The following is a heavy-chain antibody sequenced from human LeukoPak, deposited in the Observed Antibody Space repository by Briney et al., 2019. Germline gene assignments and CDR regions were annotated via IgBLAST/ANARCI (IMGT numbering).Heavy chain of an antibody. CDR2: ISHSGGA. CDR1: GGSLSGYY. D-gene: IGHD1-26*01. J-gene: IGHJ4*02. CDR3: ARDAPIPGGSYPHYFDY. Sequence: PSETLSLTCAVYGGSLSGYYWTWVRQPPGKGLEWIGEISHSGGANYSPSLKSRVTISVDTSKNQFSLKLSSVTAADTAVYYCARDAPIPGGSYPHYFDYWGQGTLVTVSS. V-gene: IGHV4-34*01.